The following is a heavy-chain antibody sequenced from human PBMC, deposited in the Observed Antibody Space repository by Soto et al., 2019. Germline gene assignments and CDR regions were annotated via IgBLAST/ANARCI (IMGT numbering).Heavy chain of an antibody. CDR3: AREGPLESDSPSFDY. D-gene: IGHD1-1*01. Sequence: GGSLRLSCAASGFTFSSYGMHWVRQAPGKGLEWVAVIWYDGSNKYYADSVKGRFTISRDNSKNTLYLQMNSLRAEDTAVYYCAREGPLESDSPSFDYWGQGTLVTVSS. J-gene: IGHJ4*02. CDR1: GFTFSSYG. CDR2: IWYDGSNK. V-gene: IGHV3-33*01.